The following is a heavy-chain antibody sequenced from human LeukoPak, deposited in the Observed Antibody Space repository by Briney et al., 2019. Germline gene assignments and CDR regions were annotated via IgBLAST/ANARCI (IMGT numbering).Heavy chain of an antibody. Sequence: PGGSLRLSCAASGFTFSSYAMSWVRQAPGKGLEWVSAISGSGGSTYYADSVKGRFTISRDNSKNTLYLQMNSLRAEDTAVNYCAKSTVSITMVRNPFLYYFDYWGQGTLVTVSS. CDR2: ISGSGGST. CDR1: GFTFSSYA. J-gene: IGHJ4*02. D-gene: IGHD3-10*01. CDR3: AKSTVSITMVRNPFLYYFDY. V-gene: IGHV3-23*01.